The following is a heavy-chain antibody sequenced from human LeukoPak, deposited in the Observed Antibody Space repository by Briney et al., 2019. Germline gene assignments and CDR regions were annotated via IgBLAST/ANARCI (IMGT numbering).Heavy chain of an antibody. Sequence: GGSLRLSCAASGFTFDDYAMHWVRQAPGKGLEWDSGISWNSGSIGYADSVKGRFTISRDNAKNSLYLQMNSLRAEDTALYYCAKSNYYGSGSLTPYYFDYWGQGTLVTVSS. CDR2: ISWNSGSI. CDR1: GFTFDDYA. D-gene: IGHD3-10*01. J-gene: IGHJ4*02. V-gene: IGHV3-9*01. CDR3: AKSNYYGSGSLTPYYFDY.